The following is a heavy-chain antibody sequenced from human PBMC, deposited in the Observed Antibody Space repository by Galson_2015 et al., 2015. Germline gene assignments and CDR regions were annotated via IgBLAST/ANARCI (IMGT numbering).Heavy chain of an antibody. CDR3: ARSVGYGDYLYALDI. Sequence: SVKVSCKASGCTFTGYYMHWVRQAPGQGLEWMGWINPNSGGTNYAQKFQGWVTMTRDTSISTAYMELSRLRSDDTAVYYCARSVGYGDYLYALDISVQGTMVTVAS. CDR2: INPNSGGT. V-gene: IGHV1-2*04. J-gene: IGHJ3*02. CDR1: GCTFTGYY. D-gene: IGHD4-17*01.